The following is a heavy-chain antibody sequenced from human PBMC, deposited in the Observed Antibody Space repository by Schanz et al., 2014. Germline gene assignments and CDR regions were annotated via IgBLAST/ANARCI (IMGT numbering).Heavy chain of an antibody. V-gene: IGHV3-48*01. J-gene: IGHJ4*02. CDR1: GFTFSAYA. Sequence: EVQLVQSGGGLVQPGGSLRLSCAASGFTFSAYAMTWVRQIPGKGLEWVSYISGSSRTIYYADSMKGRFTVSRDNAENALYLQMNSLRAEDTGLYFCARGGSGSHYRLDYWGQGTLVIVSS. CDR3: ARGGSGSHYRLDY. D-gene: IGHD1-26*01. CDR2: ISGSSRTI.